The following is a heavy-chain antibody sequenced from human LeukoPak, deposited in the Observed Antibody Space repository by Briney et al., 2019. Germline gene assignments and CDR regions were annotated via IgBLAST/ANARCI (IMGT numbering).Heavy chain of an antibody. CDR1: GFTFSSYA. D-gene: IGHD3-10*01. Sequence: GGSLRLSCAASGFTFSSYAMHWVRQAPGKGLEYVSAISSNGGSTYYANSVKGRFTISRDNSKNTLYLQMGSLRAEDMAVYYCARGVRITMVRGEAGIFGYWGQGTLVTVSS. V-gene: IGHV3-64*01. J-gene: IGHJ4*02. CDR2: ISSNGGST. CDR3: ARGVRITMVRGEAGIFGY.